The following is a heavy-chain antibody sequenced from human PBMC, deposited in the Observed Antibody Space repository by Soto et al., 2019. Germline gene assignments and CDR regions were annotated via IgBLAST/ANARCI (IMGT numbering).Heavy chain of an antibody. D-gene: IGHD3-3*01. Sequence: ASVKVSCKASGYTFTSYGISWVRQAPGQGLEWMGWISAYNGNTNYAQKIQGRVTMTTDTSTSTAYMELRSLRSDDTAVYYCARGLNSYYDFWSGYSHWFDPWGQGTLVTVSS. CDR1: GYTFTSYG. CDR2: ISAYNGNT. V-gene: IGHV1-18*01. CDR3: ARGLNSYYDFWSGYSHWFDP. J-gene: IGHJ5*02.